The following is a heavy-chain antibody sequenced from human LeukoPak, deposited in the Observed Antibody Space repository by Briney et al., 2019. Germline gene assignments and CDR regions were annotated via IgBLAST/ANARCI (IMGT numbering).Heavy chain of an antibody. CDR1: GYSFTSYW. CDR3: ATSYYGSGSYPSYFDY. CDR2: IYPGDSDT. D-gene: IGHD3-10*01. Sequence: GESLKISCKGSGYSFTSYWIGWVRQMPGKGLEWMGIIYPGDSDTRYSPSFQGQVTISADKSISTAYLQWSSLKASDTAMYYCATSYYGSGSYPSYFDYWGQGTLVTVSS. J-gene: IGHJ4*02. V-gene: IGHV5-51*01.